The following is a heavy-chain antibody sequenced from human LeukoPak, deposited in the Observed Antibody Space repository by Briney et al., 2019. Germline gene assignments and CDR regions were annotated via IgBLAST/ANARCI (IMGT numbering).Heavy chain of an antibody. V-gene: IGHV3-43*02. D-gene: IGHD5-24*01. CDR3: AKGHGVSFSFDY. J-gene: IGHJ4*02. CDR1: GFTFGDYA. CDR2: ISGDGLTT. Sequence: GGSLRLSCAASGFTFGDYAMHWVRQTPGKGLEWFSLISGDGLTTHYGDSVRGRFTISRNNSKNSLYLQMNGLRTEDTAFYCCAKGHGVSFSFDYWGRGTLVTVSS.